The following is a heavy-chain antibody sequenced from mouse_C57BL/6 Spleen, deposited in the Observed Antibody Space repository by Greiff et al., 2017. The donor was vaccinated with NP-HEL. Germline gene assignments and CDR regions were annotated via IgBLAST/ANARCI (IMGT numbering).Heavy chain of an antibody. CDR1: GFTLSDYG. CDR3: ARDAMDY. Sequence: EVHLVESGGGLVKPGGSLKLSCAASGFTLSDYGMHWVRQAPEKGLEWVAYISSGSSTIYYADTVKGRFTLSRDNAKNTLFLQMTSLRSEDTAMYYCARDAMDYWGQGTSVTVSS. J-gene: IGHJ4*01. V-gene: IGHV5-17*01. CDR2: ISSGSSTI.